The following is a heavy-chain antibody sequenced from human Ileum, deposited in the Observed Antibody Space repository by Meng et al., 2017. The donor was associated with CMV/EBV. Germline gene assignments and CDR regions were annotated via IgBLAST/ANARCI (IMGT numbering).Heavy chain of an antibody. Sequence: SETLSLTYTVSGGSVSNYYWSWIRQPPGKGLEWIGCIYYTGIPFYNPSLKSRVTISLDTSKNQFSLNLSSVTAADTAVYYCARLNQLLYRENWFDPWGQGTLVTSPQ. D-gene: IGHD2-2*02. CDR3: ARLNQLLYRENWFDP. CDR1: GGSVSNYY. J-gene: IGHJ5*02. V-gene: IGHV4-59*08. CDR2: IYYTGIP.